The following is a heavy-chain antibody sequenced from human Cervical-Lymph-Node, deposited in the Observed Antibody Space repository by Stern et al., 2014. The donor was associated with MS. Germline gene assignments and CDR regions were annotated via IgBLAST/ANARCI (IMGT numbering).Heavy chain of an antibody. V-gene: IGHV3-23*04. Sequence: EVQLVESGGGLVQPGGSLRLSCAASGLTFNYYAMRWVRQAPGKGLEWASSISGSGASTYYADSVKGRFTISRDNSKNTLYLQMDSLRAEDTAVYYCAKGKPSSSSGTTYFGMDVWGQGTTVTVSS. CDR2: ISGSGAST. CDR1: GLTFNYYA. CDR3: AKGKPSSSSGTTYFGMDV. D-gene: IGHD6-6*01. J-gene: IGHJ6*02.